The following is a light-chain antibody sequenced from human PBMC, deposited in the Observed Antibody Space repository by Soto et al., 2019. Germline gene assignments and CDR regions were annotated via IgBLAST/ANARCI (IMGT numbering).Light chain of an antibody. Sequence: DIQMTQSPSTLSASVGDRVTISCRASQSVGSWLAWYQQKPGKAPKFLIYDASTLESGVPSRFSGSGSGTEFTLTISSLQSDDFATYYCQQYDNYPLTFGVGTKVEI. CDR2: DAS. CDR1: QSVGSW. J-gene: IGKJ4*01. V-gene: IGKV1-5*01. CDR3: QQYDNYPLT.